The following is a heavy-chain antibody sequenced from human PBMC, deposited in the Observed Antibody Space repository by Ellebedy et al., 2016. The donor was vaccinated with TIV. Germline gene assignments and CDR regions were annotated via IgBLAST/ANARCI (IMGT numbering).Heavy chain of an antibody. CDR3: ARKTDTGTSGDY. CDR1: GFTVGNNF. Sequence: PGGSLRLSCAASGFTVGNNFMSWVRQATGKGLEWVSLIYSGGSTDYADSVKCRFTISRDSSKNTLYLQMNSLRAEDTAMYYCARKTDTGTSGDYWGQGTPVTVSS. J-gene: IGHJ4*02. V-gene: IGHV3-53*01. D-gene: IGHD1-1*01. CDR2: IYSGGST.